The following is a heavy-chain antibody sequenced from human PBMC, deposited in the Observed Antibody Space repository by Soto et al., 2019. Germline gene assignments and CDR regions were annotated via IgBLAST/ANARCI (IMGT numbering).Heavy chain of an antibody. D-gene: IGHD6-19*01. CDR1: GYTFTDYF. V-gene: IGHV1-2*02. CDR2: INPNSRGT. CDR3: ARENGVAVATILYYFDY. Sequence: QVQLVQSGAEVKKPGASVKVSCKASGYTFTDYFIHWVRQAPGQGFEWMGWINPNSRGTNYAQKFQGRLTITADDSTSTVYMELSRLRYDDTAVYYCARENGVAVATILYYFDYWGQGTLVTVSS. J-gene: IGHJ4*02.